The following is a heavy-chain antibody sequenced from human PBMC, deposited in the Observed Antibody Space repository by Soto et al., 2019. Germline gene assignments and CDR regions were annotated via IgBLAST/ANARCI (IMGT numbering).Heavy chain of an antibody. CDR2: IHNSGSS. D-gene: IGHD6-13*01. J-gene: IGHJ4*02. CDR3: ARHSNEYRKSLDY. Sequence: SETLSLTCTVSGDSISGGDYYWTWIRQSPGKGLEWIGHIHNSGSSNSNPSLKSRVTISVDTSKNQFSLKLSPVTAADTAVYYCARHSNEYRKSLDYWGQGTLVTSPQ. CDR1: GDSISGGDYY. V-gene: IGHV4-30-4*01.